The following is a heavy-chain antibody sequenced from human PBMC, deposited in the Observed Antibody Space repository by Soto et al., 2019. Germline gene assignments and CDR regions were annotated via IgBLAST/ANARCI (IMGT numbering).Heavy chain of an antibody. Sequence: QVQLVQSGAEVLKPGSSVTVSCKVSGDTFRSYVIAWVRQAPGQGLEWMGGIIPVLGTTDYAQRFQGRVTMTADESTNTAYMQLSSLRSEDTAVYYCAAYNGASVGTHRFDPWGQGTLVIVSS. J-gene: IGHJ5*02. D-gene: IGHD6-13*01. CDR3: AAYNGASVGTHRFDP. V-gene: IGHV1-69*01. CDR2: IIPVLGTT. CDR1: GDTFRSYV.